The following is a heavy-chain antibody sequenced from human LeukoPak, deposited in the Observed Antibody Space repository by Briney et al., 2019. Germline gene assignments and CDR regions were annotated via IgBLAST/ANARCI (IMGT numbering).Heavy chain of an antibody. CDR3: ARYSSSWYRRWFDP. J-gene: IGHJ5*02. CDR2: INHSGST. D-gene: IGHD6-13*01. Sequence: SETLSLTCAVYGGSFSGYYWSWIRQPPGEGLEWIGEINHSGSTNYNPSLKSRVTISVDTSKNQFSLKLSSVTAADTAVYYCARYSSSWYRRWFDPWGQGTLVTVSS. CDR1: GGSFSGYY. V-gene: IGHV4-34*01.